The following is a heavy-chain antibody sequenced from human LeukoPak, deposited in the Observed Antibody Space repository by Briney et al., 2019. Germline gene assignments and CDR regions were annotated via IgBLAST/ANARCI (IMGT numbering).Heavy chain of an antibody. Sequence: GGSLRLSCAASGFTFRSYAMTWVRQAPRKGLEWVSSISSSGTYIYYADSVKGRFTISRDNAKNSVHLQMNSLRAEDTAVYYCARDQGGSGGNWGQGTLVTVSS. J-gene: IGHJ4*02. D-gene: IGHD3-10*01. V-gene: IGHV3-21*01. CDR1: GFTFRSYA. CDR3: ARDQGGSGGN. CDR2: ISSSGTYI.